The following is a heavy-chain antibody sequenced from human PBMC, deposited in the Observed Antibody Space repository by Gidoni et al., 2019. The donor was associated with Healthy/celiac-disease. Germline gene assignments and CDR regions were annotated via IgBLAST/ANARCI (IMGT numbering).Heavy chain of an antibody. D-gene: IGHD2-15*01. CDR1: GFTFSSYA. V-gene: IGHV3-30-3*01. CDR3: ARGHCSGGSCYSRSISFDY. Sequence: QVQLVESGGGVVQPGRSLRLSCAASGFTFSSYAMHWVRQAPGKGLEWVAVISYDGSNKYYADSVKGRFTISRDNSKNTLYLQMNSLRAEDTAVYYCARGHCSGGSCYSRSISFDYWGQGTLVTVSS. J-gene: IGHJ4*02. CDR2: ISYDGSNK.